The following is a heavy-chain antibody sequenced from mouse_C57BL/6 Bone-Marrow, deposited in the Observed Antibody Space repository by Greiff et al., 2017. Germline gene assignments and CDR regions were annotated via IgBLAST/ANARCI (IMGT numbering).Heavy chain of an antibody. CDR3: ARDWDYFDY. Sequence: QVQLQQSGAELVKPGASVKISCKVSGYAFSTYWMNWVKQRPGKGLEWIGRIYPGDGDTKYNGKFQGKAPLTADKSSSTAYMQLSSLTSEDSAVYFCARDWDYFDYWGQGTTLTVSS. J-gene: IGHJ2*01. CDR2: IYPGDGDT. CDR1: GYAFSTYW. V-gene: IGHV1-80*01. D-gene: IGHD4-1*01.